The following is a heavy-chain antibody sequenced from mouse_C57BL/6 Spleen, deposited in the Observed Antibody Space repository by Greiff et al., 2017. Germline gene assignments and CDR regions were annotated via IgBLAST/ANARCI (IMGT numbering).Heavy chain of an antibody. D-gene: IGHD4-1*01. J-gene: IGHJ2*01. CDR1: GFTFSSYA. CDR2: ISDGGSYT. V-gene: IGHV5-4*01. Sequence: EVKVEESGGGLVKPGGSLKLSCAASGFTFSSYAMSWVRQTPEKRLEWVATISDGGSYTYYPDNVKGRFTISRDNAKNNLYLQMSHLKSEDTAMYYCARDLGRAYFDYWGQGTTLTVSS. CDR3: ARDLGRAYFDY.